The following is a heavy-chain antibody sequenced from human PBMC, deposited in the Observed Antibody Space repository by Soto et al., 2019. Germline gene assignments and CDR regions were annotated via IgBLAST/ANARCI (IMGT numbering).Heavy chain of an antibody. V-gene: IGHV4-4*02. J-gene: IGHJ4*02. D-gene: IGHD3-3*01. CDR3: ASTPIFGPADY. CDR2: IYHSGST. Sequence: TSETLSLTCAVSSGSISSSNWWSWVRQPPGKGLEWIGEIYHSGSTNYNPSLKSRVTISVDKSKNQFSLKLSSVTAADTAVYYCASTPIFGPADYWGQGTLVTVSS. CDR1: SGSISSSNW.